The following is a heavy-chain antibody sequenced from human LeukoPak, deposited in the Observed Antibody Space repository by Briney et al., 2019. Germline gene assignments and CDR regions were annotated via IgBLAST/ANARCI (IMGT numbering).Heavy chain of an antibody. V-gene: IGHV3-48*04. Sequence: GGALRLSCAASGFTFRDYSMNWVRQAPGKGAEGVSYISPTSSNIFYVDSVKGRFTISRDNAKNSLYLQMNSLRAEDTAVYYCARDVRYGDYAGWFDPWGQGTLVTVSS. CDR3: ARDVRYGDYAGWFDP. CDR1: GFTFRDYS. CDR2: ISPTSSNI. J-gene: IGHJ5*02. D-gene: IGHD4-17*01.